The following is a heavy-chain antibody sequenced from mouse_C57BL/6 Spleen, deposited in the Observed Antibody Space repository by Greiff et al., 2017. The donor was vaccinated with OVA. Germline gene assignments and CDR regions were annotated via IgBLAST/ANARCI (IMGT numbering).Heavy chain of an antibody. CDR3: ARRDYEYDGGFAY. D-gene: IGHD2-4*01. Sequence: EVKLVESGGGLVTPGGSLKLSCAASGFTFSDYGMHWVRQAPEKGLEWVAYISSGSSTIYYADTVKGRFTISRDNAKNTLFLQMTSLRSEDTAMYYCARRDYEYDGGFAYWGQGTLVTVSA. CDR2: ISSGSSTI. CDR1: GFTFSDYG. J-gene: IGHJ3*01. V-gene: IGHV5-17*01.